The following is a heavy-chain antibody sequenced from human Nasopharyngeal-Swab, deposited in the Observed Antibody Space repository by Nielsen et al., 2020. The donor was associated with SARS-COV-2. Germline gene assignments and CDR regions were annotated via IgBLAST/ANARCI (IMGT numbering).Heavy chain of an antibody. Sequence: EGSLRLSCTVSGGSISSSSYYWGWIRQPPGKGLEWVSAAGGNDGSTFYADSVRGRFTISRDNSKNTLYLQMNSLRAEDTALYYCAKKYGTRGWYVGLDYWGQGTQVTVSS. D-gene: IGHD6-19*01. J-gene: IGHJ4*02. CDR3: AKKYGTRGWYVGLDY. CDR2: AGGNDGST. V-gene: IGHV3-23*01. CDR1: GGSISSSSYY.